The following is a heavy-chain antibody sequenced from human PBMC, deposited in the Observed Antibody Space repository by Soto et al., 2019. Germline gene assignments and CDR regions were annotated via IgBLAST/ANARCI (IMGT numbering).Heavy chain of an antibody. Sequence: QVQLQESGPGLVKPSGTLSLTCGVSGGSIRSNKWWSWVRQPPGKGLEWIGEIYHSGSTNYNPSRKGLVTISVDKSKNQFSLKLNSVTAADTAVYYCARWGDWMQQVLWGQGTLVTVSS. CDR2: IYHSGST. CDR1: GGSIRSNKW. V-gene: IGHV4-4*02. CDR3: ARWGDWMQQVL. J-gene: IGHJ4*02. D-gene: IGHD5-18*01.